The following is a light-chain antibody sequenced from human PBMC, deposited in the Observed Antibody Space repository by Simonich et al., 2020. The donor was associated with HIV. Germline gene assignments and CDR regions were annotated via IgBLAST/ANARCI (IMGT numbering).Light chain of an antibody. V-gene: IGLV7-43*01. J-gene: IGLJ3*02. CDR1: TGAVTSGFY. CDR2: STN. CDR3: LLYYGDSWV. Sequence: QTVVTQEPSLTVSPGGTVTLTCAANTGAVTSGFYPKWFQQKPGQAPRALIYSTNNKHSWTPARFSGSLLGGKAALTLSGVQPEDEADYYCLLYYGDSWVFGGGTKLTVL.